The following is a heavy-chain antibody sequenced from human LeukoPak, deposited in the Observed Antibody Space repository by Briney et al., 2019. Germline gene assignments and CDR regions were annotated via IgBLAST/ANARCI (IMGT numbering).Heavy chain of an antibody. V-gene: IGHV3-21*01. CDR3: ARGGSGSLFNYYYYMDV. CDR2: ISSSSSYI. Sequence: GGSLRLSCAASGFTFSSYSMNWVRQAPGKGLEWVSSISSSSSYIYYADSMKGRFTISRDNAENSLYLQMNSLRAEDTAVYYCARGGSGSLFNYYYYMDVWGKGTTVTVSS. CDR1: GFTFSSYS. J-gene: IGHJ6*03. D-gene: IGHD3-10*01.